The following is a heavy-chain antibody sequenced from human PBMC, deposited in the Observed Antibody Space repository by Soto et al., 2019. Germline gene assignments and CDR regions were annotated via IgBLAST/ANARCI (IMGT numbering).Heavy chain of an antibody. CDR1: GGSISISSYY. D-gene: IGHD1-26*01. V-gene: IGHV4-39*01. Sequence: PSETLSLTCTVSGGSISISSYYWGWIRQPPGKGLEWIGSIYYSGSTYYNPSLKSRVTISVDTSKNQFSLKLSSVTAADTAVYYCARRGSYFGVFDYWGQGTLVT. CDR3: ARRGSYFGVFDY. J-gene: IGHJ4*02. CDR2: IYYSGST.